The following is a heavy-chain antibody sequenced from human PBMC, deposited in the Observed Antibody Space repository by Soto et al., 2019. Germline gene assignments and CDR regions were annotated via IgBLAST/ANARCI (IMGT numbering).Heavy chain of an antibody. D-gene: IGHD3-10*01. J-gene: IGHJ4*02. CDR3: ARDFYRDPGGYFDY. CDR1: GFTFSSYA. Sequence: QVQLVESGGGVVQPGRSLRLSCAASGFTFSSYAMHWVRQAPGKGLEWVAVISYDGSNKYYADSVKGRFTISRDNSKNTLYLQMNSLRAEDTAVYYCARDFYRDPGGYFDYWGQGTLVTVSA. V-gene: IGHV3-30-3*01. CDR2: ISYDGSNK.